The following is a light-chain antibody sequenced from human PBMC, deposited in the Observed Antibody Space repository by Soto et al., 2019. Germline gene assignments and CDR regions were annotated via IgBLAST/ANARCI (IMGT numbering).Light chain of an antibody. CDR1: SGHSSYA. CDR3: QSGGTGIQV. CDR2: LNSDGSH. J-gene: IGLJ2*01. V-gene: IGLV4-69*01. Sequence: QSVLTQSPSASASLGASVKLTCTLSSGHSSYAIAWHQQQPEKGPRYLMKLNSDGSHSKGDGIPDRFSGSSSGAERYLTIASLQSEDEDDYYCQSGGTGIQVFGGGTKLTVL.